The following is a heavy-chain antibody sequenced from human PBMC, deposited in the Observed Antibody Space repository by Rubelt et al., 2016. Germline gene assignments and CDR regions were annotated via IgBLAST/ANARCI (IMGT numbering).Heavy chain of an antibody. Sequence: EVQLLESGGGLVQPGGSLRLSCAASGFTFSSYAMSWVRQAPGKGLEWVSAISGSGGSTYYGDSVKGRLTISRDNSKNPLYLQMNSLRAEDTAVYYCAKVGGGRVGAFDYWGQGTLVTVSS. CDR3: AKVGGGRVGAFDY. CDR1: GFTFSSYA. J-gene: IGHJ4*02. CDR2: ISGSGGST. V-gene: IGHV3-23*01. D-gene: IGHD1-26*01.